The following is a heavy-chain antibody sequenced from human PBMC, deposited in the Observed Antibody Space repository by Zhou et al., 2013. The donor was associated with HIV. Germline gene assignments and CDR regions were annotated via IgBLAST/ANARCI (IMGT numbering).Heavy chain of an antibody. J-gene: IGHJ3*02. CDR2: IIPIFGTT. D-gene: IGHD3-22*01. CDR1: GGTFTNYA. CDR3: ARGPYYSTTSGGPLHI. V-gene: IGHV1-69*05. Sequence: QVQLVQSGAEVKKPGSSVKVSCKASGGTFTNYAISWVRQAPGQGLEWMGGIIPIFGTTSYAQKFQGRVTITTDESTSTVYMELRSLRSADTALYYCARGPYYSTTSGGPLHIWGQGTKVTVSS.